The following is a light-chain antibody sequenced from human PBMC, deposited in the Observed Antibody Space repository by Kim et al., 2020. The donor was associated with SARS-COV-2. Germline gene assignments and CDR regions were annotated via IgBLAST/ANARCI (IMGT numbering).Light chain of an antibody. J-gene: IGLJ2*01. CDR3: CSYAGSYTLV. Sequence: QSALTQPRSVSGSPGQSVTISCTGASSDVGRYNYVSWYQQHPGKDPKLMIYDVNQRPSGVPDHFSGSKSGNTASLTISGLQAEDEADYYCCSYAGSYTLVFGGGTQLTVL. CDR1: SSDVGRYNY. V-gene: IGLV2-11*01. CDR2: DVN.